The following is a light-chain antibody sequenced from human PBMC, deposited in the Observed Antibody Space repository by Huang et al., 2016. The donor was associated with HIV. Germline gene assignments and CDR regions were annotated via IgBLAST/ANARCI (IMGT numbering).Light chain of an antibody. CDR3: QQYNSYSWT. CDR2: KAS. V-gene: IGKV1-5*03. Sequence: DSQMTQSPSALSAFVGDNVTITCRASQSISTWLAWYQQKPGKAPKLLIYKASNLPSGVPSRFSGSGSGTEFTLTISSLQPDDFATYYCQQYNSYSWTFGQGTKVEIK. J-gene: IGKJ1*01. CDR1: QSISTW.